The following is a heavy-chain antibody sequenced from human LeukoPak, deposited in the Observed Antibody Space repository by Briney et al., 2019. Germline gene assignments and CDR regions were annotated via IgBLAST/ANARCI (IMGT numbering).Heavy chain of an antibody. CDR1: GDTFSSYA. V-gene: IGHV1-69*05. J-gene: IGHJ4*02. CDR3: ARFGADYYDSSGYPTDDY. CDR2: IIPSFGTA. D-gene: IGHD3-22*01. Sequence: SVKVSCKASGDTFSSYAITWVRQAPGQGLEWRGGIIPSFGTANYAQKFQGRVTITTGESTSTAYMELSSLRSEDAAVYYCARFGADYYDSSGYPTDDYWGQETLVTASS.